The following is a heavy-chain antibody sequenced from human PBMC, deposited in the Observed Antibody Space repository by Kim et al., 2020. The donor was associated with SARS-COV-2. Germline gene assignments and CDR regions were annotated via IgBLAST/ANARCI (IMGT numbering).Heavy chain of an antibody. CDR2: ISGSGGST. CDR1: GFTFSSYA. V-gene: IGHV3-23*01. Sequence: GGSLRLSCAASGFTFSSYAMSWVRQAPGKGLEWVSAISGSGGSTYYADSVKGRFTISRDNSKNTLYLQMNSLRAEDTAVYYCAKAFAKYGSGSYYALADAFDIWGQGTMVTVSS. D-gene: IGHD3-10*01. CDR3: AKAFAKYGSGSYYALADAFDI. J-gene: IGHJ3*02.